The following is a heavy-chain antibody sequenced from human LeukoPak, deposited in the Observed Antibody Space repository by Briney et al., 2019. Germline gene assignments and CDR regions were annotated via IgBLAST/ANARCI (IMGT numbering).Heavy chain of an antibody. CDR1: GFTFSSYG. CDR2: IRYDGSNK. V-gene: IGHV3-30*02. J-gene: IGHJ4*02. D-gene: IGHD3-10*01. Sequence: PGGSLRLSCAASGFTFSSYGMHWVRQAPGKGLEWVAFIRYDGSNKYYADSVKGRFTISRDNSKNTLYLQMNSLRAEDTAVYYCAKDRVWFGELLSSNIDYWGQGTLVTVSS. CDR3: AKDRVWFGELLSSNIDY.